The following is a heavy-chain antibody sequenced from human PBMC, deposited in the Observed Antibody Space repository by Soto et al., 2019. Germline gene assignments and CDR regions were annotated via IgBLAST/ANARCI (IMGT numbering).Heavy chain of an antibody. J-gene: IGHJ4*02. Sequence: PGESLKTPCKGSGYSFTSYWIGWVRQMPGKGLEWMGIIYPGDSDTRYSPSFQGQVTISADKSISTAYLQWSSLKAPDTAMYYCARVENDYGEQYYFDYWGQGTLVTVSS. D-gene: IGHD4-17*01. CDR3: ARVENDYGEQYYFDY. CDR1: GYSFTSYW. V-gene: IGHV5-51*01. CDR2: IYPGDSDT.